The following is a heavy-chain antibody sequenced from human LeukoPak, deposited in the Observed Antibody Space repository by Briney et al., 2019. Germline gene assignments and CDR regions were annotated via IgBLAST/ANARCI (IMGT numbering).Heavy chain of an antibody. CDR2: IWSDGGNE. D-gene: IGHD3-10*01. CDR3: VGFGEQFDY. Sequence: GRSLRLSCAASGFTFSSFGMHWVRQAPGKGLEWVAMIWSDGGNEYYADSVKGRFTISRDNAKNSLYLQMNSLRAEDTAVYYCVGFGEQFDYWGQGTLVTVSS. J-gene: IGHJ4*02. CDR1: GFTFSSFG. V-gene: IGHV3-33*03.